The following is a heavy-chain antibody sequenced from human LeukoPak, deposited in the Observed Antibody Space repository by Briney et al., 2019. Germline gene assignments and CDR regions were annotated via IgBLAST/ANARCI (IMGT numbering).Heavy chain of an antibody. CDR3: ARADDPGIAVAGIGY. CDR2: INPNSGGT. J-gene: IGHJ4*02. Sequence: GASVKLSCKASGYTFTGYYMHWVRQAPGQGLEWMGWINPNSGGTNYAQEFQGRVTMTRDTSISTAYMELSRLRSDDTAVYYCARADDPGIAVAGIGYWGQGTLVTVSS. D-gene: IGHD6-19*01. V-gene: IGHV1-2*02. CDR1: GYTFTGYY.